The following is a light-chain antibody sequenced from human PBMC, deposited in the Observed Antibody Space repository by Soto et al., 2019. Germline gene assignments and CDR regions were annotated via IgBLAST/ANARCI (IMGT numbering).Light chain of an antibody. J-gene: IGKJ1*01. CDR3: QQYNHWPRT. CDR2: GAS. Sequence: EIVLTQSPGTLSLSPGERATLSCRASQSVSSSDLAWYQQKPGQAPRLLIYGASTRATDIPARFSGSGSGTEFTLTISSLQSEDSGVYYCQQYNHWPRTFGQGTKVDI. V-gene: IGKV3-15*01. CDR1: QSVSSSD.